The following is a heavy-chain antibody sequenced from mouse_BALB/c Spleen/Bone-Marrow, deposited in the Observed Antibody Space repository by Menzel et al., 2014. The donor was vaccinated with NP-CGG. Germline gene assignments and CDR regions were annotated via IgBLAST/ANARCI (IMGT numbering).Heavy chain of an antibody. CDR1: GHAFTNYL. V-gene: IGHV1-54*01. Sequence: VMLVESGAELVRPGTSVKVSCKASGHAFTNYLLEWVKQRPGQGLEWIGVINPGSGGTKYNEKFKGKATLTVDRSSSTAYMQLSSLTSDDSAVYFCARRNRDYYAMDYWGQGTSVTVSS. CDR3: ARRNRDYYAMDY. J-gene: IGHJ4*01. CDR2: INPGSGGT.